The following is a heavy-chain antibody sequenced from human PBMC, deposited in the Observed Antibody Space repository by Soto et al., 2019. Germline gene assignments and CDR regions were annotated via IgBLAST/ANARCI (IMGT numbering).Heavy chain of an antibody. CDR1: GFTFSNYA. CDR3: AKVFSPEGGNYFDY. CDR2: ISNSFSDGNT. Sequence: GGSLRLSCAASGFTFSNYAMNWVRQAPGKGLEWVSAISNSFSDGNTHYADSVKGRFTISRDNDKNTVFLKLNSLRAEDTAVYYCAKVFSPEGGNYFDYWGQGTLVTVSS. J-gene: IGHJ4*02. V-gene: IGHV3-23*01.